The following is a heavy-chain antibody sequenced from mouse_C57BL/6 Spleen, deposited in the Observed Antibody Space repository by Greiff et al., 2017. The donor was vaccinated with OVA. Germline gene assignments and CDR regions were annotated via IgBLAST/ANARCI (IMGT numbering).Heavy chain of an antibody. Sequence: VMLVESGPGLVQPSQSLSITCTVSGFSLTSYGVHWVRQSPGKGLEWLGVIWRGGSTVYNAAFMSSLSITKGNSTSQIFFKMNSLQADDSAMYYGAKSMMNTTRGLRYYAMDYWGQGTSVTVSA. J-gene: IGHJ4*01. D-gene: IGHD2-3*01. V-gene: IGHV2-5*01. CDR2: IWRGGST. CDR1: GFSLTSYG. CDR3: AKSMMNTTRGLRYYAMDY.